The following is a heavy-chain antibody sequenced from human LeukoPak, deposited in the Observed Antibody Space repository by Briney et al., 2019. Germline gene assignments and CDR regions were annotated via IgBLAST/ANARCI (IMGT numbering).Heavy chain of an antibody. Sequence: ASVKVSCKASGYTFTDYYMHWVRQAPGQGLEWMGWINPNSGGTNYAQKFQDRVTMTRDTSIRSAYMELSRLRSDDTAVYYCARSIAVAGKGGDYWGQGTLVTVSS. CDR2: INPNSGGT. J-gene: IGHJ4*02. CDR3: ARSIAVAGKGGDY. V-gene: IGHV1-2*02. D-gene: IGHD6-19*01. CDR1: GYTFTDYY.